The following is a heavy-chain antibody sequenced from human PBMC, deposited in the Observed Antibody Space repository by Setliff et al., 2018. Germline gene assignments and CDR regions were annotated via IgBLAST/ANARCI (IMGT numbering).Heavy chain of an antibody. J-gene: IGHJ4*02. D-gene: IGHD2-21*02. CDR2: ISGGADKT. V-gene: IGHV3-23*01. Sequence: PGGSLRLSCVVSGFDYAMSWVRQAPGKRLEWVSSISGGADKTYYADSVRGRFTISRDNSKNILYLQMNSLRPEDTAVYYCARFAKCGGHCWNDYWGQGTPVTV. CDR3: ARFAKCGGHCWNDY. CDR1: GFDYA.